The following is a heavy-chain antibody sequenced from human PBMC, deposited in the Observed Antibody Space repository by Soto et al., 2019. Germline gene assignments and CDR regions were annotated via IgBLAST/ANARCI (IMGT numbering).Heavy chain of an antibody. J-gene: IGHJ4*02. CDR2: IYYSGST. D-gene: IGHD2-15*01. CDR1: CGSIISGGYY. CDR3: ARDGKYCSGGSCSNRFDY. Sequence: QSLTCPVSCGSIISGGYYCSCIRQHPGNFLEWIGYIYYSGSTYYNPSLKSRVTISVDTSKNQFSLKLSSVTAADTAVYYCARDGKYCSGGSCSNRFDYWGQGTLVTVSS. V-gene: IGHV4-31*03.